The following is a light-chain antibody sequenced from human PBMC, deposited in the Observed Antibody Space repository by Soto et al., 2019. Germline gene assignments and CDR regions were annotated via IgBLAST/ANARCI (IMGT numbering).Light chain of an antibody. CDR3: QQVKSYPRT. CDR2: EAS. CDR1: QGISSF. J-gene: IGKJ4*01. V-gene: IGKV1-9*01. Sequence: IHLTQSPSSLSASVGDRVTITCRASQGISSFLVWYQQKPGKAPKLLIYEASTLQSGVPSRFSGRGSGTQFILTIDSLQPEDFATYYCQQVKSYPRTFGGGTKVDI.